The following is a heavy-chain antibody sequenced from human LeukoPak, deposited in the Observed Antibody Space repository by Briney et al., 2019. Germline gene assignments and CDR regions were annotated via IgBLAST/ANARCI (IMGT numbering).Heavy chain of an antibody. CDR3: ARGFGYSGYFRRSYGFDY. J-gene: IGHJ4*02. V-gene: IGHV4-30-2*01. CDR2: IYHSGST. CDR1: GGSISSGGYY. Sequence: SETLSLTCTVSGGSISSGGYYWSWIRQPPGKGLEWIGYIYHSGSTYYNPSLKSRVTISVDRSKNQFSLKLSSVTAADTAVYYCARGFGYSGYFRRSYGFDYWGQGTLVTVSS. D-gene: IGHD5-12*01.